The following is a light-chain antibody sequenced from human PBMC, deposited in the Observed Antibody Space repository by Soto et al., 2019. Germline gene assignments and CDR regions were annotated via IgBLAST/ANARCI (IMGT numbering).Light chain of an antibody. Sequence: QSALTPPASVSGSPGQSITISCTGTSSDVGGYNYVSWYQQHTGKAPKLIIYAVSNRPSGVSNRFSGSKSGNTASLTISGLQAEDEADYYCNSYTSKSTGVFGPGTKLTVL. CDR3: NSYTSKSTGV. J-gene: IGLJ1*01. CDR2: AVS. CDR1: SSDVGGYNY. V-gene: IGLV2-14*01.